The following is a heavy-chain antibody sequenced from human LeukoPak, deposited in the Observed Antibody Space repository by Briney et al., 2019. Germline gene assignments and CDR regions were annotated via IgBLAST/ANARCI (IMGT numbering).Heavy chain of an antibody. D-gene: IGHD3-9*01. CDR1: GYTFTSYD. V-gene: IGHV1-8*01. Sequence: ASVKVSCKASGYTFTSYDINWVRQATGQGLEWMGWMNPNSGNTGYAQKFQGRVTMTRNTSISTAYMELSSLRSEDTAVYYCANGPHYQILTGFYKVRSHLDYWGQGTLVTVSS. CDR2: MNPNSGNT. CDR3: ANGPHYQILTGFYKVRSHLDY. J-gene: IGHJ4*02.